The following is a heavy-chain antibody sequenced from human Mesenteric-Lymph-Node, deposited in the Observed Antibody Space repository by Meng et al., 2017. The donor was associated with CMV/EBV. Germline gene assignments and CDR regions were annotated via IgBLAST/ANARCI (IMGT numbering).Heavy chain of an antibody. CDR1: GGSFSGYY. Sequence: SETLSLTCAVYGGSFSGYYWSWIRQPPGKGLEWIGEINHSGSTNYNPSLKSRVTISVDTSKNQFSLKLSSVTAADTAVYYCARSSRKGTFDYWGQGMLVTVSS. CDR2: INHSGST. D-gene: IGHD3-16*01. CDR3: ARSSRKGTFDY. V-gene: IGHV4-34*01. J-gene: IGHJ4*02.